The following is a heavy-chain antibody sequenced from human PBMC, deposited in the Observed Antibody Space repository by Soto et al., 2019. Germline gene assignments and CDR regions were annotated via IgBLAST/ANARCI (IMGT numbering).Heavy chain of an antibody. Sequence: ASVKVSCKASGYTFTSYGISWVRQAPGQGLEWMGWISAYNGSTSYAQKFQGRVTMTRDTSTSTVYMELSSLRSEDTAVYYRAVSPDVSFIAAAGNYHYSMDFWGTGITVTLSS. CDR1: GYTFTSYG. CDR3: AVSPDVSFIAAAGNYHYSMDF. CDR2: ISAYNGST. D-gene: IGHD6-13*01. J-gene: IGHJ6*03. V-gene: IGHV1-18*01.